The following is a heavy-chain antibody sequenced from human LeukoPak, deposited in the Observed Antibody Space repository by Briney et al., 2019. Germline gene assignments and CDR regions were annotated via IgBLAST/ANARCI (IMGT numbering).Heavy chain of an antibody. CDR3: ARGDTSLGGAFDI. V-gene: IGHV3-64*01. CDR2: ISGDGGTT. CDR1: GFNLRSYA. J-gene: IGHJ3*02. D-gene: IGHD3-16*01. Sequence: GGSLRLSYAASGFNLRSYAIHWVRQPPGKGLEHVSAISGDGGTTSYAQSLKGKCTISRDNSKKMAYLQLGGLKTEDMAVYYCARGDTSLGGAFDIWGQGTMVTVSP.